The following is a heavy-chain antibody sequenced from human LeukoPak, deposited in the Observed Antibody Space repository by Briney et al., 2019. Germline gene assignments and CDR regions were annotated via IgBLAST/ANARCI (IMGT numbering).Heavy chain of an antibody. CDR1: GGSFSGYY. CDR2: INHSGST. D-gene: IGHD2-2*01. Sequence: SETLSLTCAVYGGSFSGYYWGWIRQPPGKELQGIGEINHSGSTNYNPSLKSRVTISVDTSKNQFSLKLSSVTAADTAVYYCARAPRVVVPAAIGAFDIWGQGTMVTVSS. CDR3: ARAPRVVVPAAIGAFDI. V-gene: IGHV4-34*01. J-gene: IGHJ3*02.